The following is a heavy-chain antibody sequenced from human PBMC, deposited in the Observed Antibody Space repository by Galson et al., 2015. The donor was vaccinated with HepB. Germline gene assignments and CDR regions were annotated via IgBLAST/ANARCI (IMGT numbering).Heavy chain of an antibody. J-gene: IGHJ6*03. Sequence: SVKVSCKASGGTFSSYAISWVRQAPGQGLEWMGGIIPILGIANYAQKFQGRVTITADKSTSTAYMELSSLRSEDTAVYYCARGRVVPAATPYYYYYYMDVWGKGTTVTVSS. CDR3: ARGRVVPAATPYYYYYYMDV. CDR2: IIPILGIA. D-gene: IGHD2-2*01. V-gene: IGHV1-69*10. CDR1: GGTFSSYA.